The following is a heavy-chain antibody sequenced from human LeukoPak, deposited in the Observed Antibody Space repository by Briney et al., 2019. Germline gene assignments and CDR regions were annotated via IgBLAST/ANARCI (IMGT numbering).Heavy chain of an antibody. CDR3: AREVGRDGSYFDY. Sequence: SQTLSLTCAVSGGSIRSGGYSWSWIRQPPGKGLEWIGYIYHSGSTYYNPSLKSRVTISVDRSKNQFSLKLSSVTAADTAVYYCAREVGRDGSYFDYWGQGTLVTVSS. J-gene: IGHJ4*02. D-gene: IGHD5-24*01. CDR1: GGSIRSGGYS. V-gene: IGHV4-30-2*01. CDR2: IYHSGST.